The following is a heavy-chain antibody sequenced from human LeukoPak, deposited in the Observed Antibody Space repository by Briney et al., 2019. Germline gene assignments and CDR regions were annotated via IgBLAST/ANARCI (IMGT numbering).Heavy chain of an antibody. J-gene: IGHJ1*01. CDR1: GYTFSSCD. CDR3: ARDEAGYSSD. V-gene: IGHV3-64*01. Sequence: GGSLRLSCAASGYTFSSCDMSWVRQAPGKGLEHVSSITYDGGTTYYANSVKGRFTISRDNSKNTLYLQMGSLRDEDMSVYYCARDEAGYSSDWGQGTLVTVSS. D-gene: IGHD6-19*01. CDR2: ITYDGGTT.